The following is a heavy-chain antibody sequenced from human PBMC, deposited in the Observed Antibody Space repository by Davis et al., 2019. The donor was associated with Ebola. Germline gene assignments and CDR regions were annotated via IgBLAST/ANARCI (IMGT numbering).Heavy chain of an antibody. V-gene: IGHV3-53*01. CDR3: ARDLRVYYYGLDV. J-gene: IGHJ6*02. CDR1: GFSVKNHF. CDR2: IETGGRT. Sequence: GESLKISCAASGFSVKNHFMNWVRQAPGKALEWVSVIETGGRTYYADSVKGRFTISRDNSKNTLYLQMNSLRVDDTAVYYCARDLRVYYYGLDVWGHGTTVTV.